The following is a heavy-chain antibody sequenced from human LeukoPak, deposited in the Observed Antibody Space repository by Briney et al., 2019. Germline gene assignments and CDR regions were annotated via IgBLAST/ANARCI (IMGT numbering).Heavy chain of an antibody. J-gene: IGHJ6*03. CDR2: INHSGST. D-gene: IGHD3-3*01. CDR3: ARGDFPDYSYYYMGV. Sequence: SETLSLTCAVYGASLSGYYWTWIRQPPGKGLEWIGEINHSGSTNYNPSLKSRVTISVDTSKNQFSLKLTSVTAADTAIYYCARGDFPDYSYYYMGVWGKGTTVTVAS. CDR1: GASLSGYY. V-gene: IGHV4-34*01.